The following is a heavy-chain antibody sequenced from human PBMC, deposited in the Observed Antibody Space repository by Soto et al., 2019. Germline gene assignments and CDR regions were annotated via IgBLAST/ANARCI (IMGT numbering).Heavy chain of an antibody. CDR3: ASTAEGEKPRTHRYFDI. J-gene: IGHJ2*01. D-gene: IGHD6-25*01. CDR1: GFPINVTY. CDR2: LYADGST. Sequence: LRLSCAASGFPINVTYLSWVRQAPGKGLEWLSVLYADGSTYYIDSVKGRFRISRDNAKNTLYLQMDNLRADDTAMYFCASTAEGEKPRTHRYFDIWGPGTPVTVSS. V-gene: IGHV3-53*01.